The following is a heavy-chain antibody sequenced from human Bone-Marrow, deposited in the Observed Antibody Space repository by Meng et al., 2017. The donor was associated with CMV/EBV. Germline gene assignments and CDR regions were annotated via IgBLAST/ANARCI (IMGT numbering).Heavy chain of an antibody. J-gene: IGHJ4*02. CDR1: GGSISSSSYY. V-gene: IGHV4-39*01. CDR2: IYYSGST. Sequence: GSLRLSCTVSGGSISSSSYYWGWIRQPPGKGLEWIGSIYYSGSTYYNPSLKSRVTISVDTSKNQFSLKLSSVTAADTAVYYCARLYDFWSGSSRWGQGTLVTVSS. CDR3: ARLYDFWSGSSR. D-gene: IGHD3-3*01.